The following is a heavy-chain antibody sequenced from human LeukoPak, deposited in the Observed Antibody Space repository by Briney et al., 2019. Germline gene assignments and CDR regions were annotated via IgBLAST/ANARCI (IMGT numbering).Heavy chain of an antibody. CDR2: IYYSGST. CDR3: ARAPYYDILTGYYPNNYFDY. D-gene: IGHD3-9*01. Sequence: YPSETLSLTCTVSGGSISSYYWSWIRQPPGKGLEWIGYIYYSGSTNYNPSLKSRVTISVDTSKNQFSLKLSSVTAADTAVYYCARAPYYDILTGYYPNNYFDYWGQGTLVTVSS. V-gene: IGHV4-59*01. CDR1: GGSISSYY. J-gene: IGHJ4*02.